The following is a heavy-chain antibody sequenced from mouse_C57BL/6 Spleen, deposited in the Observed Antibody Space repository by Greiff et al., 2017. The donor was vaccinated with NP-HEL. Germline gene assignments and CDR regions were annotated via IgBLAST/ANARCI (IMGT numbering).Heavy chain of an antibody. V-gene: IGHV2-2*01. Sequence: QVQLQQSGPGLVQPSQSLSITCTVSGFSLTSYGVHWVRQSPGKGLEWLGVIWSGGSTDYNAAFISRLSISKDNSKSQVFFKMNSLQADDTAIYYCARNFGGSSPYFDYWGQGTTLTVSS. CDR3: ARNFGGSSPYFDY. J-gene: IGHJ2*01. CDR2: IWSGGST. D-gene: IGHD1-1*01. CDR1: GFSLTSYG.